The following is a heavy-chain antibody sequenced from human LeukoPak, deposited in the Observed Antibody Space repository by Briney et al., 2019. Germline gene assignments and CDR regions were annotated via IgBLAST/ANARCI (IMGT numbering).Heavy chain of an antibody. J-gene: IGHJ4*02. CDR3: ARHSWQWQVDY. Sequence: SETLSLTCTVSGGSISSYYWSWIRQPPGKGLEWTGFIYTSGSTNYNPSLKSRVTISVDTSKNQFSLKLSSVTAADTAVYYCARHSWQWQVDYWGQGTLVTVSS. CDR2: IYTSGST. CDR1: GGSISSYY. V-gene: IGHV4-4*09. D-gene: IGHD6-19*01.